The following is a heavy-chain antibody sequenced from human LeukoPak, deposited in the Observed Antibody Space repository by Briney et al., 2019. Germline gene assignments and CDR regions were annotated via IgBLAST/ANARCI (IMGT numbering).Heavy chain of an antibody. Sequence: SETLSLTCSVSGGSITTNNYYWGWIRQPPGKGLEWIGSIYYSGSTYYNPSLKSRVTISVDTSEHQFSPKSSSVTAADTAIYYCARQFGYSYGHFDYWGQGTLVTVSS. CDR3: ARQFGYSYGHFDY. D-gene: IGHD5-18*01. CDR1: GGSITTNNYY. V-gene: IGHV4-39*01. J-gene: IGHJ4*02. CDR2: IYYSGST.